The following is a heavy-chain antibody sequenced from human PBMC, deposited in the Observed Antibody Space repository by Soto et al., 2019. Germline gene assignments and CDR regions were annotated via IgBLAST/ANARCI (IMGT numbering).Heavy chain of an antibody. CDR3: ARACTRSITIFGVVIVPWGMDV. CDR1: GYTFTSYD. CDR2: MNPNSGNT. Sequence: ASVKVSCKASGYTFTSYDINWVRQATGQGLEWMGWMNPNSGNTGYAQKFQGRVTMTRNTSISTAYMELSSLRSEDTAVYYCARACTRSITIFGVVIVPWGMDVWGQGTTVTVS. D-gene: IGHD3-3*01. V-gene: IGHV1-8*01. J-gene: IGHJ6*02.